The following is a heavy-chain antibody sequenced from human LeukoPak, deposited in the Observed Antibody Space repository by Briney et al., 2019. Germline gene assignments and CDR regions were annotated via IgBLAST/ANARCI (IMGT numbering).Heavy chain of an antibody. CDR2: INPSGGST. Sequence: ASVKVSCKASGYTFTSYYMHWVRQAPGQGLEWMGIINPSGGSTNYAQKFQERVTITRDMSTSTAYMELSSLRSEDTAVYYCAADNPLSVLRFYHWGQGTLVTVSS. J-gene: IGHJ4*02. CDR1: GYTFTSYY. CDR3: AADNPLSVLRFYH. D-gene: IGHD3-3*01. V-gene: IGHV1-46*01.